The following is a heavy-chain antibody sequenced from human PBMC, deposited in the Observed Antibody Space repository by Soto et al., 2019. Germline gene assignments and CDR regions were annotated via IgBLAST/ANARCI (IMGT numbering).Heavy chain of an antibody. J-gene: IGHJ6*02. CDR2: ISGSGGST. V-gene: IGHV3-23*01. CDR1: GFTFSSYA. Sequence: PGGSLRLSCAASGFTFSSYAISWVHQAPGKGLEWVSAISGSGGSTYYADSVKGRFTISRDNSKNTLYLQMNSLRAEDTAVYYCAKVTRSIAARPGGMGVWGQGTTVTVSS. CDR3: AKVTRSIAARPGGMGV. D-gene: IGHD6-6*01.